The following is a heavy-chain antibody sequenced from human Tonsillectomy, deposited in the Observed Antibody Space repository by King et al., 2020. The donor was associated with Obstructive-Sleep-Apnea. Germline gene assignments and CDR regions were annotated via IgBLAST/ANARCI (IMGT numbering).Heavy chain of an antibody. CDR1: GFTFSTFS. V-gene: IGHV3-21*01. CDR3: ARETGYCSGGRCYRYGMDV. CDR2: ITSSGSYI. D-gene: IGHD2-15*01. J-gene: IGHJ6*02. Sequence: VQLVESGGGLVKPGGSLRLSCAASGFTFSTFSMNWVRQAPGKGLEWVSSITSSGSYIYYVDSVKGRFTISRDNAKNSLFLQMKSLRAEDTAVYSCARETGYCSGGRCYRYGMDVWGQGTTVTVSS.